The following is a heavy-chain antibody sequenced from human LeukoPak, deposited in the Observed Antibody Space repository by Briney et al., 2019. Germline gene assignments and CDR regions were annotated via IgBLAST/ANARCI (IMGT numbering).Heavy chain of an antibody. J-gene: IGHJ4*02. CDR1: GGSISGYF. D-gene: IGHD3-10*01. V-gene: IGHV4-4*07. Sequence: SETLSLTCTVSGGSISGYFWNWIRQPAGKGLEWIGRISSTGKTIYSPSLKSRVTISVDTSKNQFSLKLSSVTAADTAVYYCARPSGGYYGGGFDYWGQGTLATVSS. CDR2: ISSTGKT. CDR3: ARPSGGYYGGGFDY.